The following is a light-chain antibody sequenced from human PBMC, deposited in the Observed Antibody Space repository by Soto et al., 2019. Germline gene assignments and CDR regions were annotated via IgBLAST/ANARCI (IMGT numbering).Light chain of an antibody. J-gene: IGKJ1*01. CDR3: QQYGSSTWT. Sequence: EIVLTQSPGTLSLSPGEGATLSCRARLSVSSSYLAWYQQKPGQAPRLLIYGASSRATGIPDRFSGSGSGTDFTLTISTLEPEDFAVYYCQQYGSSTWTFGQGTKVEIK. CDR1: LSVSSSY. CDR2: GAS. V-gene: IGKV3-20*01.